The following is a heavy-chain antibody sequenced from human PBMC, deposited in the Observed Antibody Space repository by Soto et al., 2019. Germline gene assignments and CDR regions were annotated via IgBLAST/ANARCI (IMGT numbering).Heavy chain of an antibody. CDR2: SYCSGST. J-gene: IGHJ6*02. CDR1: GGSISRVGQY. Sequence: PSETLSLTCSVSGGSISRVGQYCTWIRQQPGKGLEWIGYSYCSGSTDYNPSLKSRASISVDRSKNQFSLNLTSVTAADTAIYYCARESGGYDSSTRYGLDVWGQGTTVTVSS. V-gene: IGHV4-31*03. D-gene: IGHD5-12*01. CDR3: ARESGGYDSSTRYGLDV.